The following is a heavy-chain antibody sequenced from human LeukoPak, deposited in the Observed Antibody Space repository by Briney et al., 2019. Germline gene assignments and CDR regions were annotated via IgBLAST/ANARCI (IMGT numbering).Heavy chain of an antibody. CDR3: AREADYALDY. CDR1: GFAVSTYS. V-gene: IGHV3-48*01. CDR2: ISSSSSMI. D-gene: IGHD4-17*01. J-gene: IGHJ4*02. Sequence: GGSLRLSCAASGFAVSTYSVNWVRQPPGKGLEWVSYISSSSSMIYYADSVKGRFTISRDNAKNSLYLQMNSLRAEDTAVYYCAREADYALDYWGQGTLVTVSS.